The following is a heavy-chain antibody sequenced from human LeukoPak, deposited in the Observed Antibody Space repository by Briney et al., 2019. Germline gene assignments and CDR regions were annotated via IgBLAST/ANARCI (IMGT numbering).Heavy chain of an antibody. J-gene: IGHJ4*02. CDR2: IYYTGTT. CDR3: ARDGKGSGHYSY. CDR1: GGSISSSIYR. D-gene: IGHD1-26*01. Sequence: SETLSLTCTVSGGSISSSIYRTGWIRQPPGKNLEWLVSIYYTGTTNNNPSRKSRVTISAPTSKNQSSLNLCSVTAADTAVYYCARDGKGSGHYSYWGQGTLVTVSS. V-gene: IGHV4-39*07.